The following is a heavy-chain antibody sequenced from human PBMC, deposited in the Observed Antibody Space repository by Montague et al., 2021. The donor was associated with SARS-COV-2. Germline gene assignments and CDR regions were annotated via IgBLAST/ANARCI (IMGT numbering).Heavy chain of an antibody. V-gene: IGHV3-30*04. J-gene: IGHJ6*02. D-gene: IGHD3-10*01. CDR3: ARVLDYYGSGSYPLYYYYGMDV. Sequence: SLRLSCAASGFTFSSYAMHWVRRAPGKRLEWVAVISYDGSNKYYXDSVKGRFTISRDSSKNTLYLQMNSLRAEDTAVYYCARVLDYYGSGSYPLYYYYGMDVWGQGTTVTGSS. CDR1: GFTFSSYA. CDR2: ISYDGSNK.